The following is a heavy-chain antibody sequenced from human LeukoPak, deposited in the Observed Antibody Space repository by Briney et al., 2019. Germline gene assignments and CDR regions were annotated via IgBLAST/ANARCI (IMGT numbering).Heavy chain of an antibody. D-gene: IGHD3-22*01. Sequence: GGSLRLSCAASGFTVSSNYMSWVRQAPGKGLEWVSVIYSGGSTYYADSVKGRFTISRDNSKNTLYLQMNSLRAEDTAVYYCASSLWVVMTSSAIDYWGQGTLVTVSS. V-gene: IGHV3-53*01. CDR3: ASSLWVVMTSSAIDY. CDR1: GFTVSSNY. J-gene: IGHJ4*02. CDR2: IYSGGST.